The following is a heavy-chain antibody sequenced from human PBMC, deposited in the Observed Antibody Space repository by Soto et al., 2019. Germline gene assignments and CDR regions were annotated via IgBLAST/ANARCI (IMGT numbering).Heavy chain of an antibody. CDR2: ISAYNGNT. CDR1: CYTFSRYC. J-gene: IGHJ6*02. D-gene: IGHD6-6*01. CDR3: ARVLYSSSSGASYGMDV. Sequence: APVKVSSKGSCYTFSRYCISWVGQAPGQRLEWMGWISAYNGNTNYAQKLQGRVTMTTDTSTSTAYMELRSLRSDDTAVYYCARVLYSSSSGASYGMDVWGQGTTVTVSS. V-gene: IGHV1-18*01.